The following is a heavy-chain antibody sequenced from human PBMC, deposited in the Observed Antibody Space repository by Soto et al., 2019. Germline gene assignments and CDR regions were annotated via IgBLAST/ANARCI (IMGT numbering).Heavy chain of an antibody. CDR2: INHSGST. Sequence: SETLSLTCAVYGGSFSGYYWSWIRQPPGKGLEWIGEINHSGSTNYNPSLKSRVTISVDTSKNQFSLKLSSVTAADTAVYYCAREIGVEAAGTVPHCGGDCYSDYWGQGTLVTVSS. D-gene: IGHD2-21*02. J-gene: IGHJ4*02. CDR1: GGSFSGYY. V-gene: IGHV4-34*01. CDR3: AREIGVEAAGTVPHCGGDCYSDY.